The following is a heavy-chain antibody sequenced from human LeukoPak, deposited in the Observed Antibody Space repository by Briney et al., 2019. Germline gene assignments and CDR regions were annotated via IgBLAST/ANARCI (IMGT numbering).Heavy chain of an antibody. CDR1: GFSFSSYE. J-gene: IGHJ4*02. V-gene: IGHV3-48*03. CDR3: AREPSVFVFDY. Sequence: PGGSLRLSCAASGFSFSSYEMNWVRQAPGKGLERVSYIGSGGITIFYADSVRGRFTISRDNAKNSLYLQMNSLRVEDTAVYYCAREPSVFVFDYWGQGTLVTVSS. CDR2: IGSGGITI.